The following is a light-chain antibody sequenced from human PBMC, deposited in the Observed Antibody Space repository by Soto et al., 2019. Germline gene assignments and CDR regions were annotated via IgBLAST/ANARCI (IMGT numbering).Light chain of an antibody. Sequence: QSVLTQPASVFGSPGQSIAISFPGSNSDVGGYNYVSWYQQQPGKAPKLIIYEVYNRPSGVSDRFSGSKSGKTASLTISGLQAEDEADYYCRSYTSSSTRVFVTGYKVTVL. CDR3: RSYTSSSTRV. J-gene: IGLJ1*01. CDR2: EVY. CDR1: NSDVGGYNY. V-gene: IGLV2-14*03.